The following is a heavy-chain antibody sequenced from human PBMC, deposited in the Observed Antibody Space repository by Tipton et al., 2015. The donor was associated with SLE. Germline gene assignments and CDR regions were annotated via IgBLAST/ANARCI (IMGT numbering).Heavy chain of an antibody. J-gene: IGHJ4*02. CDR2: IYYSGST. CDR3: ARAIPAYTTGWYYYFDH. CDR1: GGSISSSSYY. D-gene: IGHD6-19*01. Sequence: TLSLTCTVSGGSISSSSYYWGWIRQPPGKGLEWIGSIYYSGSTYYSPSLKSRVTVSVDTSKNQFSLRLTSVTAADTAVYYCARAIPAYTTGWYYYFDHWGQGTLVTVSS. V-gene: IGHV4-39*07.